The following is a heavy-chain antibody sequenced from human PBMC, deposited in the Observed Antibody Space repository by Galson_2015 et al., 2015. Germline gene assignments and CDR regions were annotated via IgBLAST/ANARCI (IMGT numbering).Heavy chain of an antibody. J-gene: IGHJ6*03. CDR2: IKSKTDGGTT. CDR3: TTDRSLGGASRIYYYYYYMDV. V-gene: IGHV3-15*01. D-gene: IGHD2-21*01. CDR1: GFTFSNAW. Sequence: SLRLSCAASGFTFSNAWMSWVRQAPGKGLEWVGRIKSKTDGGTTDYAAPVKGRFTISRDDSKNTLYLQMNSLKTEDTAVYYCTTDRSLGGASRIYYYYYYMDVWGKGTTVTVSS.